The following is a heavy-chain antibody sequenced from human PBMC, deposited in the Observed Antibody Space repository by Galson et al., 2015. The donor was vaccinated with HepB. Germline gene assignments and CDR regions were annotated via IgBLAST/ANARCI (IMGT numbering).Heavy chain of an antibody. Sequence: TLSLTCTVSGGSVSSGSYYWSWIRQPAGKGLEWIGRIYTSGSTNYNPSLKSRVTISVDTSKNQFSLKLSSVTAADTAVYYCARETKYYDFWTFSRPYGMDVWGQGTTVTVSS. J-gene: IGHJ6*02. CDR3: ARETKYYDFWTFSRPYGMDV. CDR1: GGSVSSGSYY. D-gene: IGHD3-3*01. V-gene: IGHV4-61*02. CDR2: IYTSGST.